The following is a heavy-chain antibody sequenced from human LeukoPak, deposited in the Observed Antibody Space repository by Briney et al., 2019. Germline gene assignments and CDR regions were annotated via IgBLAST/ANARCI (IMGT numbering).Heavy chain of an antibody. Sequence: GGSLRLSCAASGFTFSSYAMHWVRQAPGKGLEWVAVISYDGSNKYYADSVKGRFTISRDNSKNTLYLQMNSLRAEDTAVYYCARDPSGSYNYWGQGTLVTVSS. V-gene: IGHV3-30-3*01. CDR3: ARDPSGSYNY. CDR2: ISYDGSNK. D-gene: IGHD1-26*01. J-gene: IGHJ4*02. CDR1: GFTFSSYA.